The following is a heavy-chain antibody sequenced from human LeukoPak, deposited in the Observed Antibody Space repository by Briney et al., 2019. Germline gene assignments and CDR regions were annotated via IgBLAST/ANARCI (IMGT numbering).Heavy chain of an antibody. D-gene: IGHD2-21*02. Sequence: GGSLRLSCAASGFTFSSYAMSWVRQAPGKGLEWVSAISGGGDITYYADSVRGRFTISRDNSKDTLFLQMHSLRPGDTAVYYCVREDTPATANYWGQGTLVTISS. CDR2: ISGGGDIT. CDR3: VREDTPATANY. V-gene: IGHV3-23*01. J-gene: IGHJ4*02. CDR1: GFTFSSYA.